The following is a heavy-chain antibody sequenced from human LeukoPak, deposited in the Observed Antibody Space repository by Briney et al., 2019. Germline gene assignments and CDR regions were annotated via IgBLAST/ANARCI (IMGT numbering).Heavy chain of an antibody. Sequence: PGGSLRLSCAASGFTFSDYYMSWIRQAPGKGLEWVSVIYSGGSTYYADSVKGRFTISRDNSKNTLYLQMNSLRAEDTAVYYCARGTPGDPSNFDYWGQGTLVTVSS. V-gene: IGHV3-53*01. CDR1: GFTFSDYY. CDR2: IYSGGST. D-gene: IGHD7-27*01. J-gene: IGHJ4*02. CDR3: ARGTPGDPSNFDY.